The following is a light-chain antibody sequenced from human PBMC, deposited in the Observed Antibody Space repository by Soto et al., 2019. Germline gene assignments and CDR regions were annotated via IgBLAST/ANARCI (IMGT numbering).Light chain of an antibody. CDR1: QNVYSNY. CDR3: QQYRSSPWT. CDR2: AAF. V-gene: IGKV3-20*01. J-gene: IGKJ1*01. Sequence: VLTQAPGTLSFSPGGRATLSCRASQNVYSNYLAWYQQQPGHAPRLLIYAAFVRATGIPDRFSGSGSETDFTLTISRLEPEDFGVYYSQQYRSSPWTFGQGTKVDIK.